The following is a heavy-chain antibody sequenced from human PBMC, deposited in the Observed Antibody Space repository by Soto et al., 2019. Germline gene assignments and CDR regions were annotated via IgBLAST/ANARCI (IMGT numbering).Heavy chain of an antibody. CDR2: ISSSGSTI. D-gene: IGHD5-12*01. Sequence: QVQLVESGGGLVKPGGSLRLSCAASGFTFSDYYMSWIRQAPGKGLEWVSYISSSGSTIYYADSVKGRFTISRDNAKNALDLQMNSLRAEDTAVYYGARDRYSGYDRWFDPWGQGTLVTVSS. V-gene: IGHV3-11*01. CDR3: ARDRYSGYDRWFDP. J-gene: IGHJ5*02. CDR1: GFTFSDYY.